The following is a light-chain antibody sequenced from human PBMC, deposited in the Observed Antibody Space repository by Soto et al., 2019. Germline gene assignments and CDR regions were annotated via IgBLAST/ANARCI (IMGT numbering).Light chain of an antibody. V-gene: IGKV3-11*01. Sequence: EILLTQSPAIVSLSPGERATLSCRASQSVNNFFAWYQQKPGQAPRLLIYDASYRAPGIPARFSGSGSGTDFTLTISSLEAEDSAVYYCLQHNNYPWTFGQGTRVEIK. J-gene: IGKJ1*01. CDR3: LQHNNYPWT. CDR2: DAS. CDR1: QSVNNF.